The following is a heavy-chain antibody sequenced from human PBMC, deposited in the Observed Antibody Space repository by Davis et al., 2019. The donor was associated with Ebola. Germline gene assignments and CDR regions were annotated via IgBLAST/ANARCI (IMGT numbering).Heavy chain of an antibody. J-gene: IGHJ6*02. V-gene: IGHV3-13*01. Sequence: GESLKISCAASGFTFSNYDMHWVRQATGKGLEWVSAIGTAVDTYYPGSVKGRFTISRENAKNSLYLQMDSLRAEDTAVYYCARDGAPPYSYGYYYYYGMDVWGQGTTVTVSS. CDR3: ARDGAPPYSYGYYYYYGMDV. D-gene: IGHD5-18*01. CDR1: GFTFSNYD. CDR2: IGTAVDT.